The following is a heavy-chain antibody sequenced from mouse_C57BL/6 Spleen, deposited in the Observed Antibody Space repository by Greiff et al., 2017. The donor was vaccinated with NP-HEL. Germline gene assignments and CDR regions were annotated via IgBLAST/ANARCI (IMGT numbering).Heavy chain of an antibody. CDR2: INPSTGGT. Sequence: VQLQQSGPELVKPGASVKISCKASGYSFTGYYMNWVKQSPEKSLEWIGEINPSTGGTTYNQKFKAKATLTVDKSSSTAYMQLKSLTSEDSAVYYCAKRGRVLFDYWGQGTTLTVSS. V-gene: IGHV1-42*01. CDR1: GYSFTGYY. J-gene: IGHJ2*01. CDR3: AKRGRVLFDY.